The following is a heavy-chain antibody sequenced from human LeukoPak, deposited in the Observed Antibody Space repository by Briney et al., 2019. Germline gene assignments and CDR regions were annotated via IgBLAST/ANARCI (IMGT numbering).Heavy chain of an antibody. D-gene: IGHD4-23*01. CDR3: ARGTRDAYPYGGNSPFDY. CDR2: IYYSVTT. Sequence: PSETLSLTCTVSGGSISSGDYYWRWIRQPPGKGLEWIVYIYYSVTTYYNPSLNSRVTISVDTSKNQFSLKLSSVTAADTAVYYCARGTRDAYPYGGNSPFDYWGQGTLVTVSS. V-gene: IGHV4-30-4*01. J-gene: IGHJ4*02. CDR1: GGSISSGDYY.